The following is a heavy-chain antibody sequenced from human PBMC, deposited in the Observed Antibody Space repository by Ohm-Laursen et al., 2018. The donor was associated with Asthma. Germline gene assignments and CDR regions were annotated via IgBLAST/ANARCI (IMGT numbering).Heavy chain of an antibody. J-gene: IGHJ4*02. Sequence: SVKVSCKVSGGTFSNYVIGWVRQAPGQGLEWMGGINSVFATTDYGQKFRGRVTITADESTATVYMELSSLRSDDTALYYCGRKRGSCITSTCYSLDFWGQGTLITVSS. D-gene: IGHD2-15*01. CDR1: GGTFSNYV. V-gene: IGHV1-69*13. CDR2: INSVFATT. CDR3: GRKRGSCITSTCYSLDF.